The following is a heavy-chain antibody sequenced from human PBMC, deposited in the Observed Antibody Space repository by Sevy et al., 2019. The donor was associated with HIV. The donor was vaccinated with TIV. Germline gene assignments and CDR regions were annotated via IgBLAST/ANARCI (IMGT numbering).Heavy chain of an antibody. V-gene: IGHV3-7*03. Sequence: GGSLRPPCAPSGFPLGSYWMSWVRQAPGKGLEWVANIKQEGSEKYYVDSVKGRFTISRDNAKNSLYLQMNSLRAEDTAVYYCARDYSGSYYYSRYYFDYWGQGTLVTVSS. J-gene: IGHJ4*02. D-gene: IGHD1-26*01. CDR2: IKQEGSEK. CDR1: GFPLGSYW. CDR3: ARDYSGSYYYSRYYFDY.